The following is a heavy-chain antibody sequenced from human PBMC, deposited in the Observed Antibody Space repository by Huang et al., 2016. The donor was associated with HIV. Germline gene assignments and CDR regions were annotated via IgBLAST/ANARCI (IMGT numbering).Heavy chain of an antibody. CDR3: ARGWRSDNSGYYRSGFDF. CDR1: GGPFRDYQ. V-gene: IGHV4-34*01. J-gene: IGHJ4*02. D-gene: IGHD3-22*01. Sequence: QVQLQQWGAGLLKPSETLSLTCAVYGGPFRDYQWPWSRQPPGKGLEWIGEIHHSGNTNDNASLRSRGTISLDTSKKQFSLKVNAVTTADTAVYYCARGWRSDNSGYYRSGFDFWGQGTLVTVSS. CDR2: IHHSGNT.